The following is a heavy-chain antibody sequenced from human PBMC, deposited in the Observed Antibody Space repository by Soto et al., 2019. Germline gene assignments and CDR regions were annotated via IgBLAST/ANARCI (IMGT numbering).Heavy chain of an antibody. CDR2: IFHSGST. J-gene: IGHJ4*02. Sequence: SETLSLTCAVSGGSISNGGYSWSWIRQPPGKGLEWIGNIFHSGSTHYNPSLKSRITMSVDTSKNQFSLDLSSMTAADTAVYYCARGTAQPYYFDSWGQGTQVTVSS. CDR3: ARGTAQPYYFDS. CDR1: GGSISNGGYS. V-gene: IGHV4-30-2*01.